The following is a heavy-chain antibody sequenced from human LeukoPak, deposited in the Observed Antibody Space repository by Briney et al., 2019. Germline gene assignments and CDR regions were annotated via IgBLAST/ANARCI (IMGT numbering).Heavy chain of an antibody. Sequence: SETLSLTCTVSGGSISSYYWSWIRQPPGKGLEWIGYIYYSGSTNYNPSLKSRVTISVDTPKNQFSLKLSSVTAADTAVYYCARMDSSGYVLCYYGMDVWGQGTTVTVS. CDR1: GGSISSYY. V-gene: IGHV4-59*01. J-gene: IGHJ6*02. CDR3: ARMDSSGYVLCYYGMDV. D-gene: IGHD3-22*01. CDR2: IYYSGST.